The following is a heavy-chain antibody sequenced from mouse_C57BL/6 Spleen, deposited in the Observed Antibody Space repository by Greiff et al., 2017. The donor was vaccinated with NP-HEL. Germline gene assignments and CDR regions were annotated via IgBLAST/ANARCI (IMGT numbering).Heavy chain of an antibody. J-gene: IGHJ1*03. V-gene: IGHV1-55*01. D-gene: IGHD1-1*01. CDR1: GYTFTSYW. CDR3: ARAVVAHWYFDV. Sequence: QVQLQQPGAELVKPGASVKMSCKASGYTFTSYWITWVKRRPGQGLEWIGDIYPGSGSTNYNEKFKSKATLTVDTSSSTAYMQLSSLTSEDSAVYYCARAVVAHWYFDVWGTGTTVTVSS. CDR2: IYPGSGST.